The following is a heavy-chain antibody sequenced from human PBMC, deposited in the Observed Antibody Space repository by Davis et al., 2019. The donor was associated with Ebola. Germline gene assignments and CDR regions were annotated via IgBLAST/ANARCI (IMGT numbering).Heavy chain of an antibody. CDR2: ISVYNGNT. D-gene: IGHD6-6*01. CDR3: GRDMFYSSSALFFDH. V-gene: IGHV1-18*04. J-gene: IGHJ4*02. Sequence: ASVPVSCKTSGYTFTSYGITWVRPPPGQGLEWMGWISVYNGNTNYAQNLQGRVTLTADTSTSTAYMELRSLRSDDTAVYYCGRDMFYSSSALFFDHWGQGTLVTVPS. CDR1: GYTFTSYG.